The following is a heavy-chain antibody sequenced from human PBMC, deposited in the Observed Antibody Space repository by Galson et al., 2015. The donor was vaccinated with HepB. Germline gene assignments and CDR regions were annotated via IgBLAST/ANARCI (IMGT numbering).Heavy chain of an antibody. J-gene: IGHJ6*02. D-gene: IGHD3-22*01. V-gene: IGHV1-2*02. CDR1: GYIFTGYY. Sequence: SVKVSCKASGYIFTGYYLHWVRQAPGQGLEWMGWINPHSGGTNYAQKFQGRVTMTRDTSISTAYMELSRLRSDDTAVYYCAGGITMIVVGGYYGMDVWGQGTTVTVSS. CDR3: AGGITMIVVGGYYGMDV. CDR2: INPHSGGT.